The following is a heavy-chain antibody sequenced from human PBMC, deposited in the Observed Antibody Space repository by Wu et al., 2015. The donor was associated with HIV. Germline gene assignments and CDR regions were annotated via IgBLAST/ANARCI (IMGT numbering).Heavy chain of an antibody. D-gene: IGHD6-13*01. CDR3: ARDRSSSWGKPDAFDI. J-gene: IGHJ3*02. V-gene: IGHV1-8*03. Sequence: QVQLVQSGAEVKKPGASVKVSCKASGYTFTSYDINWVRQATGQGLEWMGWMNPNSGNTGYAQKFQGRVTITRNTSISTAYMELSSLRSEDTAVYYCARDRSSSWGKPDAFDIWGQRGQWSPSLQ. CDR2: MNPNSGNT. CDR1: GYTFTSYD.